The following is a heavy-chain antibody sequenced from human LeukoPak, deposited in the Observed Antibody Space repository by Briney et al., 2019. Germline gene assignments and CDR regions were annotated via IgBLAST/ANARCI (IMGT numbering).Heavy chain of an antibody. CDR3: ARRNYGGYYYYGMGV. J-gene: IGHJ6*02. CDR2: MNPNSGNT. V-gene: IGHV1-8*01. CDR1: GYTFTSYD. Sequence: GASVKVSCKASGYTFTSYDINWVRQATGQGLEWMGWMNPNSGNTGYAQKFQGRVTMTRNTSISTAYMELSSLRSEDTAVYYCARRNYGGYYYYGMGVWGQGTTVTVSS. D-gene: IGHD4-17*01.